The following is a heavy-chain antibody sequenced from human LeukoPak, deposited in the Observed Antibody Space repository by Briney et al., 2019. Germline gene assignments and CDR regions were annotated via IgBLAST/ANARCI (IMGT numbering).Heavy chain of an antibody. CDR1: GFTFSSYG. CDR2: IWYDGSNK. V-gene: IGHV3-33*01. CDR3: ARDPSMTTLGNFDY. J-gene: IGHJ4*02. Sequence: GGSLRLSCAASGFTFSSYGMHWVRQAPGKGLEWVAVIWYDGSNKYYADSVKGRFTISRDNSKNTLYLQMNSLRAEDTAVYYCARDPSMTTLGNFDYWGQGTLVTVSS. D-gene: IGHD4-11*01.